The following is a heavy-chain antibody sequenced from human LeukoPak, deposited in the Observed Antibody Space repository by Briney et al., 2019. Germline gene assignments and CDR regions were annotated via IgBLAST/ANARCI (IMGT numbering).Heavy chain of an antibody. J-gene: IGHJ4*02. CDR2: IKQDGSEK. D-gene: IGHD3-3*01. V-gene: IGHV3-7*01. Sequence: GGSLRLSCAASEFTFSSYWMSWVRQAPGKGLEWVANIKQDGSEKYYVDSVKGRFTISRDNAKNSLYLQMNSLRAEDTAVYYCARDYDFWSGPGGYFDYWGQGTLVTVSS. CDR3: ARDYDFWSGPGGYFDY. CDR1: EFTFSSYW.